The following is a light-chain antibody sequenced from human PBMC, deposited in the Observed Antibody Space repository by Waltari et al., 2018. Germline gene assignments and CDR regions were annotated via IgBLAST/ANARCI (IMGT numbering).Light chain of an antibody. V-gene: IGLV1-51*01. Sequence: QSVLTQPPSVSAAPGPKVTKSCPGRSANLRNNSVSWYQQLPGTAPKLLSYDNNKRPSGIPYRFSCSKSGPSATLGITGLQSGDEADYYCGTWDSSLSVYNVSGSGTTVTVL. CDR3: GTWDSSLSVYNV. CDR2: DNN. J-gene: IGLJ6*01. CDR1: SANLRNNS.